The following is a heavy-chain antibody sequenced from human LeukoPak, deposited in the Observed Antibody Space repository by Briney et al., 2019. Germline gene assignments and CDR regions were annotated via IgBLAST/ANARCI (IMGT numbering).Heavy chain of an antibody. J-gene: IGHJ3*02. D-gene: IGHD3-3*01. Sequence: GGSLRLSCAASGFTFSDYYMSWIRQAPGKGLEGVSYISSSGSTIYYADSVKGRFTISRDNAKNSLYLQLNSLRAEDTAVYYCARARVTIFGVATAFDIWGQGTMVTVSS. V-gene: IGHV3-11*04. CDR1: GFTFSDYY. CDR3: ARARVTIFGVATAFDI. CDR2: ISSSGSTI.